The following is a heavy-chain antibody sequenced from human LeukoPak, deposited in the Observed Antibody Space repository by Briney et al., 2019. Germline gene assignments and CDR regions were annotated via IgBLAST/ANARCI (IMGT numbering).Heavy chain of an antibody. CDR1: GFTFDDYG. CDR2: INWNGGST. V-gene: IGHV3-20*04. J-gene: IGHJ4*02. Sequence: GGSLRLSCAASGFTFDDYGMSRVRHAPGKGLEWVSGINWNGGSTGYADSVKGRFTISRDSAKNSLYLQMNSLRAEDTALYYCARGGGDVDTAIPPYFDYWGQGTLVTVSS. D-gene: IGHD5-18*01. CDR3: ARGGGDVDTAIPPYFDY.